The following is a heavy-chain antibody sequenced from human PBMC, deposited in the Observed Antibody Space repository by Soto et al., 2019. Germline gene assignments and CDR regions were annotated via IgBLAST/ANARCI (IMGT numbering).Heavy chain of an antibody. V-gene: IGHV3-30*18. CDR1: GFTFSSYG. CDR3: AKDNTPNPSDMVRGVPDY. CDR2: ISYDGSNK. D-gene: IGHD3-10*01. J-gene: IGHJ4*02. Sequence: PGGSLRLSCAASGFTFSSYGMHWVRQAPGKGLEWVAVISYDGSNKYYADSVKGRFTISRDNSKNTLYLQMNSLRAEDTAVYYCAKDNTPNPSDMVRGVPDYWGQGTLVTVSS.